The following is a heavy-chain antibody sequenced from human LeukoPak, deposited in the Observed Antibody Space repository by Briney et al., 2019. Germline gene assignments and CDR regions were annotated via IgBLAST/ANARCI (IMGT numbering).Heavy chain of an antibody. CDR2: ISYDGSNK. J-gene: IGHJ5*02. CDR3: AKDPDQLLWLGESPGLSGWFDP. V-gene: IGHV3-30*18. CDR1: GFTFSSYG. Sequence: PGGSLRLSCSASGFTFSSYGMHWVRQAPGKGLEWVAVISYDGSNKYYADSVKGRFTISRDNSKNTLYLQMNSLRAEDTAVYYCAKDPDQLLWLGESPGLSGWFDPWGQGTLVTVSS. D-gene: IGHD3-10*01.